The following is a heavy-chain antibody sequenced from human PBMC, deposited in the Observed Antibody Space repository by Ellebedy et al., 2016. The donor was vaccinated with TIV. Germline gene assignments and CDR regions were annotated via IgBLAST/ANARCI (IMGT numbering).Heavy chain of an antibody. J-gene: IGHJ4*02. D-gene: IGHD3-10*01. CDR2: ISSNGGST. CDR3: ARVGRWFGEMEWVADY. Sequence: GESLKISCAASGFTFSSYAMHWVRPAPGKGLEYVSAISSNGGSTYYANSVKGRFTISRDNSKNTLYLQMGSLRAEDMAVYYCARVGRWFGEMEWVADYWGQGTLVTVSS. CDR1: GFTFSSYA. V-gene: IGHV3-64*01.